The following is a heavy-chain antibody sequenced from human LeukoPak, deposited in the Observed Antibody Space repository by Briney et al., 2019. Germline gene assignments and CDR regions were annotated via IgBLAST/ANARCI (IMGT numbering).Heavy chain of an antibody. CDR2: IRYDGSNK. CDR3: AKAPRFGDHATEYYYYYMHV. J-gene: IGHJ6*03. V-gene: IGHV3-30*02. D-gene: IGHD3-16*01. Sequence: PGGSLRLSCAASGFIFNTYVMHWVRQAPGKGLEWLAFIRYDGSNKNYADSVKGRFTISRDNSKNTLYLQMNSLRVEDTAVYYCAKAPRFGDHATEYYYYYMHVWGKGTTVTVSS. CDR1: GFIFNTYV.